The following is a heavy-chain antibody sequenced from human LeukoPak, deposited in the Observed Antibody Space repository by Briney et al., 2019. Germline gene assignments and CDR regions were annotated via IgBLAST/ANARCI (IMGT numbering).Heavy chain of an antibody. D-gene: IGHD1-20*01. CDR1: GYSINRGYY. J-gene: IGHJ4*02. CDR2: IYHSVST. Sequence: PSETLSLTCTVSGYSINRGYYWGWIRQPPGMGLEWIGSIYHSVSTYYNPSLKSRVTMSVDTSKNQFSLKLSSVTAADTAVYYCARGLDNWNVYIFDYWGLGTLVTVSS. V-gene: IGHV4-38-2*02. CDR3: ARGLDNWNVYIFDY.